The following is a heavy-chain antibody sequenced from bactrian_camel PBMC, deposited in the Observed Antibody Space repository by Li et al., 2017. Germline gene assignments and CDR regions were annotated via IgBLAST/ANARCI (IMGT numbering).Heavy chain of an antibody. Sequence: HVQLVESGGGLVQPGGSLRLSCVASGFAFRNYIMRWVRQAPGKGLEWVSTIYSDGSDSSYADSVKGRFTISKDNSKNTLYLQMSDLKPEDTAMYHCVKVYTAGYGCLPGLLSSDFLGWGQGTQVTVS. V-gene: IGHV3S6*01. CDR3: VKVYTAGYGCLPGLLSSDFLG. D-gene: IGHD3*01. CDR1: GFAFRNYI. J-gene: IGHJ4*01. CDR2: IYSDGSDS.